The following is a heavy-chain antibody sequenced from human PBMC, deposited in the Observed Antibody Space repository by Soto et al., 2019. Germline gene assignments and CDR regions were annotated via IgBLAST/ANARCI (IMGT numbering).Heavy chain of an antibody. CDR2: IYYSGST. J-gene: IGHJ4*02. Sequence: SETLSLTCTVSGGSISSGGYYWSWIRQHPGKGLEWIGYIYYSGSTYYNPSLKSRVTISVDTSKNQFSLKLRSVTAAYMAVYYCASNGDPEKYYFDYWGQGTLVTVSS. V-gene: IGHV4-31*03. CDR3: ASNGDPEKYYFDY. CDR1: GGSISSGGYY. D-gene: IGHD4-17*01.